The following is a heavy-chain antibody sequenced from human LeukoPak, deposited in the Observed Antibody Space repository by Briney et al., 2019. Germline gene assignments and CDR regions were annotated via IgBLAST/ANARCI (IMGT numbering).Heavy chain of an antibody. J-gene: IGHJ6*02. Sequence: ASVKVSCKASGYTFTSYGISWVRQAPGQGLEWMGWISAYNGSTNYAQKLQGRVTMTTDTSTSTAYMELRSLRSDDTAVYYCAKGSRLGATVTGYYYYGMDVWGQGTTVTVSS. V-gene: IGHV1-18*01. CDR2: ISAYNGST. CDR1: GYTFTSYG. CDR3: AKGSRLGATVTGYYYYGMDV. D-gene: IGHD4-11*01.